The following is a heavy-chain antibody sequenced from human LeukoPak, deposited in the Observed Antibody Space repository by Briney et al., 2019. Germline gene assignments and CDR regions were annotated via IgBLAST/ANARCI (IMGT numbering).Heavy chain of an antibody. Sequence: ASVKVSCKASGYTFTSYGISWVRRAPGQGLEWMGWSSPYNGNTNYAQKLQGRVTMTTDTSTSTAYMDLRSLRSDDTAVYYCARGFAGDRTMAGYFDLWGRGTLVTVSS. D-gene: IGHD7-27*01. CDR1: GYTFTSYG. CDR3: ARGFAGDRTMAGYFDL. CDR2: SSPYNGNT. V-gene: IGHV1-18*04. J-gene: IGHJ2*01.